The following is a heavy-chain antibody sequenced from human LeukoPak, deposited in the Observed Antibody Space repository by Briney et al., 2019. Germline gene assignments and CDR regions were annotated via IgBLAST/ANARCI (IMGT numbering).Heavy chain of an antibody. Sequence: SETLSLTCTVSGGPISSYYWSWIRQPAGKGLEWIGRIYTSGSTNYNPSLKSRVTMSVDTSKSQFSLKLSSVTAADTAVYYCAREGSSPGPYYYYYYMDVWGKGTTVTVSS. CDR2: IYTSGST. CDR1: GGPISSYY. J-gene: IGHJ6*03. D-gene: IGHD6-6*01. CDR3: AREGSSPGPYYYYYYMDV. V-gene: IGHV4-4*07.